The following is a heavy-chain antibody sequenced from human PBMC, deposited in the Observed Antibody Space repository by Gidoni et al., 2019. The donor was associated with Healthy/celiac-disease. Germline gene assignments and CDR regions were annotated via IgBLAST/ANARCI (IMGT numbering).Heavy chain of an antibody. CDR2: IYYRGDT. Sequence: QLQLQESGPGLVKPSETLSLTCTVSGVSISSSDYYWGWVRQPPGKGLEWIGTIYYRGDTYYNPSLKSRVTISVDMSRNQFSLWLTSVTAADTAMYYCARDVRYSSSWSHFDYWGQGILVTVSS. CDR1: GVSISSSDYY. V-gene: IGHV4-39*07. J-gene: IGHJ4*02. CDR3: ARDVRYSSSWSHFDY. D-gene: IGHD6-13*01.